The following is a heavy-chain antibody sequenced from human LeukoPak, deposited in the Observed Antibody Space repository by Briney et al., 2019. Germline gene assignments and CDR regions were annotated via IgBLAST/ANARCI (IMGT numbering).Heavy chain of an antibody. Sequence: GASVKVSCKASGYTFSGYYMHWVRQAPGPGLEWVGWINPNSGDTNYAQKVQGRVTMTRDTSINTAYMDLSRLTSDDTAVYYCARESGVQVSGSSLDPWGQGTLVTVSS. V-gene: IGHV1-2*02. CDR1: GYTFSGYY. J-gene: IGHJ5*02. CDR3: ARESGVQVSGSSLDP. D-gene: IGHD6-6*01. CDR2: INPNSGDT.